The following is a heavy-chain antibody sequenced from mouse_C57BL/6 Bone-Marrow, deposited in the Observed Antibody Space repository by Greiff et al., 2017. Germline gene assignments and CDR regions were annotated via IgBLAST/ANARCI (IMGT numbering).Heavy chain of an antibody. Sequence: EVKLVESGGGLVQPKGSLKLSCAASGFSFNTYAMNWVRQAPGKGLEWVARIRSKSNNYATYYADSVKDRFTISRDDSESMLYLQMNNLKTEDTAMYYCVRHTTALDYWGQGTTLTVSS. CDR1: GFSFNTYA. CDR3: VRHTTALDY. CDR2: IRSKSNNYAT. J-gene: IGHJ2*01. D-gene: IGHD1-2*01. V-gene: IGHV10-1*01.